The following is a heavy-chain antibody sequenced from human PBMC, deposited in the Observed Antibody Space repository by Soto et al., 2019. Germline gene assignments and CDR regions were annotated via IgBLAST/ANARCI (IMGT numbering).Heavy chain of an antibody. Sequence: GESLKISCKGSGYSFTSYWISWVRQMPGKGLEWMGRIDPSDSYTNYSPSFQGHVTISADKSISTAYLQWSSLKASDTAMYYCARVTVVYADLKGAVDIWGQGTMVTVSS. CDR3: ARVTVVYADLKGAVDI. D-gene: IGHD2-8*01. V-gene: IGHV5-10-1*01. J-gene: IGHJ3*02. CDR2: IDPSDSYT. CDR1: GYSFTSYW.